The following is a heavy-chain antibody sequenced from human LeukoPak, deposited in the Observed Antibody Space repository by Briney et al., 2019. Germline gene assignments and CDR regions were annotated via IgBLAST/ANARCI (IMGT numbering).Heavy chain of an antibody. CDR2: IKQDGSEK. J-gene: IGHJ4*02. CDR1: GFTFRSYW. CDR3: ARDNFGHTYGYALDY. V-gene: IGHV3-7*01. D-gene: IGHD5-18*01. Sequence: GRSLRLSCAASGFTFRSYWMSWVRQAPGKGLEWVANIKQDGSEKYYVDSVKGRFTLSRDNTKNSLYLQMNSLRAEDTAVYYCARDNFGHTYGYALDYWGQGTLVTVSS.